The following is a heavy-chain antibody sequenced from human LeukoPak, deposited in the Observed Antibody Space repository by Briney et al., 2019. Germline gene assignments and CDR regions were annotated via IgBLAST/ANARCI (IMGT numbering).Heavy chain of an antibody. Sequence: PSETLSLTCAVYGGSFSGYYWSWIRQHPGKGLEWIGYIYYSGSTYYNPSLKSRVTISVDTSKNQFSLKLSSVTAADTAVYYCARSRTAAGTDYWGQGTLVTVSS. CDR1: GGSFSGYY. J-gene: IGHJ4*02. CDR3: ARSRTAAGTDY. D-gene: IGHD6-13*01. CDR2: IYYSGST. V-gene: IGHV4-31*11.